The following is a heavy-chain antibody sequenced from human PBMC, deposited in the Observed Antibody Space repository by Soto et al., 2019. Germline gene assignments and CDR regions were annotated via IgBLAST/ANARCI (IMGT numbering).Heavy chain of an antibody. CDR3: ARFSCSRTSRYTGGGYYYYYAMDV. CDR1: GYSFTSYW. CDR2: IDPSDSYI. V-gene: IGHV5-10-1*01. Sequence: PGESLKISCKGSGYSFTSYWISWVRQMPGKGLEWMGRIDPSDSYINYSPSFQGHVTISADKSISTAYLQWSSLKASDTAMYYCARFSCSRTSRYTGGGYYYYYAMDVWGQGTKVTFSS. J-gene: IGHJ6*02. D-gene: IGHD2-2*02.